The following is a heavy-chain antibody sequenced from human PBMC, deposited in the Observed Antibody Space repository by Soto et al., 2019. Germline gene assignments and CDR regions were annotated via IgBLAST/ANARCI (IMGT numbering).Heavy chain of an antibody. CDR1: SGSISSSNW. V-gene: IGHV4-4*02. J-gene: IGHJ5*02. CDR3: ARLVREWLANCFAP. D-gene: IGHD3-10*01. CDR2: IYHSGST. Sequence: PSETLSLTCAVSSGSISSSNWWSWVRQPPGKGLEWIGEIYHSGSTNYNPSLKSRVTISVDKSKNQFSLKLSPVTAADTAVYFCARLVREWLANCFAPWGQGTLVTV.